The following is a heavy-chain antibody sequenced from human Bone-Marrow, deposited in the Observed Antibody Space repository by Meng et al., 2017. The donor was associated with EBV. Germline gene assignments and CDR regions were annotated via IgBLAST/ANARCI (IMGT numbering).Heavy chain of an antibody. CDR2: ISGSGGST. D-gene: IGHD3-9*01. J-gene: IGHJ4*02. CDR1: GFTFSSYA. CDR3: ARSGDKILAGYYDD. V-gene: IGHV3-23*04. Sequence: EVQLVESGGGLVQPGGSLRLSCAASGFTFSSYAMSWVRQAPGKGLEWVSAISGSGGSTYYADSVKGRFTISRDNAKNSVHLQMSSLRVEDTAFYHCARSGDKILAGYYDDWGQGPLGTVAS.